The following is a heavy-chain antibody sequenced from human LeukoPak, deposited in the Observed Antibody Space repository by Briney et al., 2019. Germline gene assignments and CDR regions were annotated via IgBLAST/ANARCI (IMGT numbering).Heavy chain of an antibody. CDR1: GGSISSGSYY. D-gene: IGHD6-19*01. V-gene: IGHV4-39*07. Sequence: SETLSLTCTVSGGSISSGSYYWSWIRQPPGKGLEWIGEINHSGSTNYNPSLKSRVTISVDTSKNQFSLKLSSVTAADTAVYYCARAGSSGWYGAFDIWGQGTMVTVSS. CDR2: INHSGST. CDR3: ARAGSSGWYGAFDI. J-gene: IGHJ3*02.